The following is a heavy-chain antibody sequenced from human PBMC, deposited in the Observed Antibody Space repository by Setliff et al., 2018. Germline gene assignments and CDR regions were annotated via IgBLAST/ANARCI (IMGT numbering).Heavy chain of an antibody. V-gene: IGHV2-5*02. CDR2: IYWDDDE. Sequence: SGPTLVNPPQESLTLTCSFSGFSLTTASVGVGWIRQPPGKALEWLGLIYWDDDERYSPSLKNRVRFTKYNPRNQVILVMTNVEPEDTGTYYCAHIMGRVWDYWGPGTLVTVSS. CDR3: AHIMGRVWDY. CDR1: GFSLTTASVG. D-gene: IGHD1-26*01. J-gene: IGHJ4*02.